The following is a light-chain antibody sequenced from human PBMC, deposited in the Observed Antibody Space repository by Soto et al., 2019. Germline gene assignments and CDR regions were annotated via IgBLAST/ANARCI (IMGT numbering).Light chain of an antibody. CDR3: QQYNSYPWT. CDR1: HSISSW. Sequence: DIQMTQSPSTLSASVGDRVTITCRASHSISSWLAWYQQKPGKAPMLLIYKASSLESGVPSRFSGSGSGTEFTLTISSLQPDDFATYYCQQYNSYPWTFGRGTKGEIK. CDR2: KAS. V-gene: IGKV1-5*03. J-gene: IGKJ1*01.